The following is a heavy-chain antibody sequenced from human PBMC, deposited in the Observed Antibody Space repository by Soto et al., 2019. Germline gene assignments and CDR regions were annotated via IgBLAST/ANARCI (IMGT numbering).Heavy chain of an antibody. CDR2: ISSSSSYI. D-gene: IGHD3-22*01. CDR3: ARYAREYYYDSSGYYPCDY. Sequence: GGSLRLSCAASGFTFSSYSMNWVRQAPGKGLEWVSSISSSSSYIYYADSVKGRFTISRDNAKNSLYLQMNSLRAEDTAVYYCARYAREYYYDSSGYYPCDYWGQGTLVTVSS. CDR1: GFTFSSYS. V-gene: IGHV3-21*01. J-gene: IGHJ4*02.